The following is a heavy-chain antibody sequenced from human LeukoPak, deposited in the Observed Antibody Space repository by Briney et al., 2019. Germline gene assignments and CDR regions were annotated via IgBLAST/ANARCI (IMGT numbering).Heavy chain of an antibody. V-gene: IGHV3-30*18. Sequence: PGGSLRLSCAASGXTFSSYGMHWVRQAPGKGLEWVAVISYDGSNKYYADSVKGRFTISRDNSKNTLYLQMNSLRAEDTAVYYCAKDARITMIVVGFFDYWGQGTLVTVSS. D-gene: IGHD3-22*01. CDR1: GXTFSSYG. J-gene: IGHJ4*02. CDR3: AKDARITMIVVGFFDY. CDR2: ISYDGSNK.